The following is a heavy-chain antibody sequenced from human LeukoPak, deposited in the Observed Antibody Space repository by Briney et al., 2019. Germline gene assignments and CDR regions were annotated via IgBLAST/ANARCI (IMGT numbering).Heavy chain of an antibody. CDR2: INANNGGT. J-gene: IGHJ6*02. D-gene: IGHD6-19*01. CDR3: ARDRVPFYSSTFKDYYLQYGLDV. V-gene: IGHV1-2*02. Sequence: GASVKVSCKASGYTFSGHYIHWVRQAPGRGLEWMGWINANNGGTSYAQKFQGRVSLTRDTSISTAYMEVSRLRADDTALYFCARDRVPFYSSTFKDYYLQYGLDVWGQGTTVTVSS. CDR1: GYTFSGHY.